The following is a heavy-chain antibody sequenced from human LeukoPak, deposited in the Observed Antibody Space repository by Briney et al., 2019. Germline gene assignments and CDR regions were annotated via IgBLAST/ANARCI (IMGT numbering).Heavy chain of an antibody. V-gene: IGHV3-33*01. D-gene: IGHD5-24*01. CDR3: ARANGEMATIYYYGMDV. J-gene: IGHJ6*02. CDR1: GFSFDTYA. Sequence: WGSLRLTCAASGFSFDTYAMHWVRQAPGQGLEWVALIWHDGSHKFYSNSVRGQFTISRDNSKNTVYLQMHNLRPGDTAVYYCARANGEMATIYYYGMDVWGQGTTVTVSS. CDR2: IWHDGSHK.